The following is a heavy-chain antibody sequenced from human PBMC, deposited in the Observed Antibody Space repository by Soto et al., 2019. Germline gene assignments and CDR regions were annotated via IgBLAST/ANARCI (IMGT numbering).Heavy chain of an antibody. D-gene: IGHD6-19*01. J-gene: IGHJ3*02. CDR1: GYTFTSYG. CDR3: ARAASTLAVAGPHDAFDI. Sequence: QVQLVQSGAEVKKPGASVKVSCKASGYTFTSYGIIWVRQAPGQGLEWMGWISAYNGNTNYAQKLQGRVTMTTDTSTSTAYMELRGLRSDDTAVYYCARAASTLAVAGPHDAFDIWGQGTMVTVSS. V-gene: IGHV1-18*01. CDR2: ISAYNGNT.